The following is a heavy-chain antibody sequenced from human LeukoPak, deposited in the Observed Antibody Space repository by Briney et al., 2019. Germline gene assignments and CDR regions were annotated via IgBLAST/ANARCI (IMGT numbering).Heavy chain of an antibody. CDR1: GFTFSSYW. CDR3: ARGSGGWYNWFDP. V-gene: IGHV3-7*01. D-gene: IGHD6-19*01. J-gene: IGHJ5*02. CDR2: IKQDGSEK. Sequence: GGSLRLSCAASGFTFSSYWMSWVRQDPGKGLEWVANIKQDGSEKYCVDSVEGRFTISRDNAKNSLYLQMNSLRAEDTAVYYCARGSGGWYNWFDPWGQGTLVTVSS.